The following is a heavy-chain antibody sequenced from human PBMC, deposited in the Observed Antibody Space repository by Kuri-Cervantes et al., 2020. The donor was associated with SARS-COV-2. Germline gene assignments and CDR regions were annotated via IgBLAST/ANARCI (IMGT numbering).Heavy chain of an antibody. CDR3: ARWDSYYDILTGYYPTGYFDL. D-gene: IGHD3-9*01. J-gene: IGHJ2*01. V-gene: IGHV4-61*01. CDR2: IYYSGST. Sequence: SETLSLTCTVSGGSVSSGSYYWSWIRQPPGKGLEWIGYIYYSGSTNYNPFLKSRVTISVDTSKNQFSLKLSSVTAADTAVYYCARWDSYYDILTGYYPTGYFDLWGRGTLVTVSS. CDR1: GGSVSSGSYY.